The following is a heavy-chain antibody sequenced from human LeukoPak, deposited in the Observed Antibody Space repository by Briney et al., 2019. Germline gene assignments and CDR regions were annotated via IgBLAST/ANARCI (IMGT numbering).Heavy chain of an antibody. Sequence: ASVKVSCKASGYTFTSYGISWVRQAPGQGLEWMGWINGYNGYTHYANNHQGRVTMTTDTSTSTAYMELRSLRSDDTAVYYCARDEARYSSGYYPNWFDPWGQGTLVTVSS. CDR1: GYTFTSYG. V-gene: IGHV1-18*01. CDR3: ARDEARYSSGYYPNWFDP. J-gene: IGHJ5*02. CDR2: INGYNGYT. D-gene: IGHD3-22*01.